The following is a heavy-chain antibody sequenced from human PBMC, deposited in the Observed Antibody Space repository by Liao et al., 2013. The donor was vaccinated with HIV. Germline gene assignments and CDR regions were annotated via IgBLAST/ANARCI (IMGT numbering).Heavy chain of an antibody. V-gene: IGHV4-30-4*08. CDR1: GGSISRSSYY. Sequence: QVHLQESGPGLVKASETLSLTCTVSGGSISRSSYYWGWIRQPPGKGLEWIGYIYYSGSTYYNPSLKSRVTISVDTSKNQFSLKLSSVTAADTAVYYCAQYDFWSGYRYWGQGTLVTVSS. D-gene: IGHD3-3*01. J-gene: IGHJ4*02. CDR3: AQYDFWSGYRY. CDR2: IYYSGST.